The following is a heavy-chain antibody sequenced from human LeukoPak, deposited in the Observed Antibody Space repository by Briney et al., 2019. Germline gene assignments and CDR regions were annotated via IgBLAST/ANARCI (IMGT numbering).Heavy chain of an antibody. CDR1: GFTSSSYA. Sequence: GGSLRHSCAASGFTSSSYAMCWVRQAPGKGLAWVSVIRDSGGSTYYADSVHGRLTISSDTSKKTLYLQMNRPRADDAALYYCPKVYGDYGAFDDWGQGTLVTVSS. J-gene: IGHJ4*02. CDR2: IRDSGGST. V-gene: IGHV3-23*01. CDR3: PKVYGDYGAFDD. D-gene: IGHD4-17*01.